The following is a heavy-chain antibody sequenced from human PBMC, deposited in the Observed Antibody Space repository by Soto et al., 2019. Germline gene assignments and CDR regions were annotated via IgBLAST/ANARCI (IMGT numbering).Heavy chain of an antibody. D-gene: IGHD1-1*01. CDR2: IYYSGSS. CDR1: GGSITSSEYY. J-gene: IGHJ4*02. CDR3: ERQPLNWSEADS. Sequence: PSETLSLTCTVSGGSITSSEYYWAWIRQPPGRGLQFVGTIYYSGSSYSNPSLKGRLSMSVDTSKNQFSLTMKSVTAADTGVYYCERQPLNWSEADSWGQGVLVTVSS. V-gene: IGHV4-39*01.